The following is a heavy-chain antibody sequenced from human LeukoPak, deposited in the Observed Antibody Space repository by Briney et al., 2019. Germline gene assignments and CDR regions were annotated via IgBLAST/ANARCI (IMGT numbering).Heavy chain of an antibody. CDR3: ARVPVPAPRRGLYFDY. D-gene: IGHD2-2*01. CDR2: MNLNSGDT. V-gene: IGHV1-8*02. CDR1: DYTFTSYG. Sequence: EASVKVSCKASDYTFTSYGISWVRQAPGQGLEWMGWMNLNSGDTYYAQNFQGRFSITSDTSKSTTYMDLASLAPEDTAVYYCARVPVPAPRRGLYFDYWGQGTLITVSS. J-gene: IGHJ4*02.